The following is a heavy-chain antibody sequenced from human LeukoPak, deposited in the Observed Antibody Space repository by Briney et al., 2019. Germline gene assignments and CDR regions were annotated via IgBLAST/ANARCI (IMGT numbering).Heavy chain of an antibody. CDR1: GFTFSDYG. D-gene: IGHD3-9*01. CDR3: ARRARLYFYMDV. CDR2: IWYDGSVK. J-gene: IGHJ6*04. Sequence: GGSLRLSCAASGFTFSDYGMHWVRQAPGKGLGWVANIWYDGSVKYYADSVKGRFAISRDNSKNTVSLQMDSLRVEDTAVYYCARRARLYFYMDVWGKGTTVTVSS. V-gene: IGHV3-33*01.